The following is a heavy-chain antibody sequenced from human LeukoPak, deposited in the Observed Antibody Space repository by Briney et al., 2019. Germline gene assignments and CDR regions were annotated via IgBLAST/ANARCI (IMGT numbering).Heavy chain of an antibody. CDR1: GGSISSYY. V-gene: IGHV4-59*08. CDR2: IYYSGST. Sequence: SETLSLTCTVSGGSISSYYWSWIRQPPGKGLEWIGYIYYSGSTNYNPSLKSRVTISVDTPKNQFSLKLSSVTAADNTVYYCAGPSRGYYGMDVWGQGTTVTVSS. CDR3: AGPSRGYYGMDV. J-gene: IGHJ6*02.